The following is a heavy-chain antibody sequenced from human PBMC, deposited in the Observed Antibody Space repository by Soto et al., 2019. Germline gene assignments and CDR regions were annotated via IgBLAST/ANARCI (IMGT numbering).Heavy chain of an antibody. CDR3: AKAISSSWPPYHYGMAV. V-gene: IGHV3-23*01. J-gene: IGHJ6*02. D-gene: IGHD6-13*01. CDR2: ISGSGGST. CDR1: GFTFSSYA. Sequence: GGSLRLSCAASGFTFSSYAMSWVRQAPGKGLEWVSAISGSGGSTYYADSVKGRFTISRDNSKNTLYLQMNSLRAEDTAVYYCAKAISSSWPPYHYGMAVWGQGTTVPVSS.